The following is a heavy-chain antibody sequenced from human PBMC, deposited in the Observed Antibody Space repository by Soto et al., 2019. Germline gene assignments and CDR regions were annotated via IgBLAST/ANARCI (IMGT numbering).Heavy chain of an antibody. Sequence: TCGSRRLSCAPARLTFYLYGMHWVRRAPDKGPEWVALISYDGSNQYYADSVKGRFTISRDNSRNTLFLQMNSLRADDTALYYGVKDQASGQGCSASWGQGTLVSVAS. CDR1: RLTFYLYG. J-gene: IGHJ5*02. D-gene: IGHD2-2*01. V-gene: IGHV3-30*18. CDR3: VKDQASGQGCSAS. CDR2: ISYDGSNQ.